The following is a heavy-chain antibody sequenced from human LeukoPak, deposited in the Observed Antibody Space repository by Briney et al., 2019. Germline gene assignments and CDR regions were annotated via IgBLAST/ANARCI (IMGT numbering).Heavy chain of an antibody. V-gene: IGHV3-53*01. J-gene: IGHJ4*02. D-gene: IGHD6-19*01. CDR2: IYSGGST. CDR3: ARETVAGLQYYFDY. Sequence: PGGSLRLSCAASGFTVSSNYMSWVRQAPGKGLEWVSVIYSGGSTYYADSVKGRFTISRDNSKNTLYLQMNSLRAEDTAVYYCARETVAGLQYYFDYWRQGTLVTVSS. CDR1: GFTVSSNY.